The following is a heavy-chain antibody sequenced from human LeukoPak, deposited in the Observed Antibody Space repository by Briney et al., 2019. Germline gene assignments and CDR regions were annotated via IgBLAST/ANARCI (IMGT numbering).Heavy chain of an antibody. CDR3: ARDGWNDFLSGEPFDY. V-gene: IGHV1-69*04. CDR1: GGTFSSYT. J-gene: IGHJ4*02. D-gene: IGHD3-3*01. CDR2: IIPILGIA. Sequence: ASVKVSCKASGGTFSSYTISWVRQAPGQGLEWMGRIIPILGIANYAQKFQGRVTITADKSTSTAYMELSSLRSEDTAVYYCARDGWNDFLSGEPFDYWGQGTLVTVSS.